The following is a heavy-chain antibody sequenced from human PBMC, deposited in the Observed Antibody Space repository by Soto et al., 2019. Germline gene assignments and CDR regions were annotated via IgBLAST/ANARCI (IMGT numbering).Heavy chain of an antibody. CDR3: AKNPGYYYDSTGYHFDY. V-gene: IGHV3-23*01. Sequence: PGGSLRLSCAASGFSFSNYAMSWVRQAPGKGLEWVSAISYGGGTTYYADSVKGRFTNSRDNSKNTLYLQMNSLRAEDTAVYYCAKNPGYYYDSTGYHFDYWGQGT. J-gene: IGHJ4*02. CDR2: ISYGGGTT. D-gene: IGHD3-22*01. CDR1: GFSFSNYA.